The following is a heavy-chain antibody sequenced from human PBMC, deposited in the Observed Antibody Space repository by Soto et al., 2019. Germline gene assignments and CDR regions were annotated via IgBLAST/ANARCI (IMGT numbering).Heavy chain of an antibody. CDR1: GFTFSSYS. CDR3: AKGAAYCSGGSCSDY. CDR2: ISSSSSYI. J-gene: IGHJ4*02. D-gene: IGHD2-15*01. Sequence: GESLKISCAASGFTFSSYSMNWVRQAPGKGLEWVSSISSSSSYIYYADSVKGRFTISRDISKNTLYLQMNSLRVEDTAVYYCAKGAAYCSGGSCSDYWGQGTLVTVSS. V-gene: IGHV3-21*04.